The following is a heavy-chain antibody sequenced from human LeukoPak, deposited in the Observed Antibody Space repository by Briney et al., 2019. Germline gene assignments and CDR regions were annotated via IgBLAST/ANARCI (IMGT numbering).Heavy chain of an antibody. CDR1: GFTFSTYS. CDR2: IGSSSSTI. D-gene: IGHD3-3*01. J-gene: IGHJ4*02. CDR3: ARVGVGGGRFDS. V-gene: IGHV3-48*01. Sequence: PGGSLRLSCAASGFTFSTYSINWVRQAPGKGLEWVSYIGSSSSTIYYADSVKGRFTISRDNAKNSLYLQMNSLRAEDTAVYYCARVGVGGGRFDSWGQGTLVTVSS.